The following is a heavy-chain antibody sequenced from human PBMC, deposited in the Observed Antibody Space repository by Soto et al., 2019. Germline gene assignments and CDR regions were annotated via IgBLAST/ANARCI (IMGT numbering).Heavy chain of an antibody. J-gene: IGHJ4*02. CDR2: IKTDGSST. Sequence: GGSLRLSCAAAGLTFSSYWMHWVRQAPGKGLVWVSRIKTDGSSTSYADSVKGRFTISRDNSKNTLYLQMNSLRAEDTAAYYCAKEIGLRYFDLTDYWGQGTLVTVSS. CDR3: AKEIGLRYFDLTDY. CDR1: GLTFSSYW. D-gene: IGHD3-9*01. V-gene: IGHV3-74*01.